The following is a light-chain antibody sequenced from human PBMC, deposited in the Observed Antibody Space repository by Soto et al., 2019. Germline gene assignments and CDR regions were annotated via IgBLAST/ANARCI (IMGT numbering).Light chain of an antibody. V-gene: IGLV2-14*03. Sequence: CVLTKAASVKSAAVQASTISCTGTSSDVGGYSYVCWYQHHPGKAPKLIISDVSNRPSGVSNRFSGSKSGNTASLTISGLQAEDEADYYCSSFTSSTTYVFGTGTKVTVL. CDR1: SSDVGGYSY. J-gene: IGLJ1*01. CDR3: SSFTSSTTYV. CDR2: DVS.